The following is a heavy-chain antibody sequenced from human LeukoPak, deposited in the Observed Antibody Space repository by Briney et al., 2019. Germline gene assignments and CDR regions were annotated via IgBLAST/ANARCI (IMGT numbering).Heavy chain of an antibody. J-gene: IGHJ4*02. D-gene: IGHD2-2*01. CDR2: INGDGSTT. CDR1: GFTFSSYW. Sequence: GGSLRLSCAASGFTFSSYWMHWVRQVPGKGLVWVSRINGDGSTTNYADSVKGRFTVSRDNAKNTLYLQMNSLRAEDTAVYYCARGRGYCTSTSCYPEYYFDYWGQGTLVTVSS. CDR3: ARGRGYCTSTSCYPEYYFDY. V-gene: IGHV3-74*01.